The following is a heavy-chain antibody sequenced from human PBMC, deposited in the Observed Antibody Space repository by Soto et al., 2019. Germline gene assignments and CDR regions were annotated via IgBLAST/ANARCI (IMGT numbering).Heavy chain of an antibody. CDR2: ISSSSSYI. J-gene: IGHJ4*02. CDR3: ARDISLATFDY. Sequence: GGSLRLSCAASGFTFCSYSMNWVRQAPGKGLEWVSSISSSSSYIYYADSVKGRFTISRDNAKNSLYLQMNSLRAEDTAVYYCARDISLATFDYWGQGTLVTVSS. V-gene: IGHV3-21*01. D-gene: IGHD6-13*01. CDR1: GFTFCSYS.